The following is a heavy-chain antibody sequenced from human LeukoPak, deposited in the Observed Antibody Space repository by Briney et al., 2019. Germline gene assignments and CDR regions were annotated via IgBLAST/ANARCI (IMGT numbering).Heavy chain of an antibody. CDR1: GFTFDDYA. CDR2: ISWNSGSI. J-gene: IGHJ3*02. D-gene: IGHD6-6*01. V-gene: IGHV3-9*03. Sequence: PGRSLRLSCAASGFTFDDYAMHWVRQAPGKGLEWVSGISWNSGSIGYADSVKGRFTISRDNAKNSLYLQMNSLRAEDMALYYCAKDITARPEAFDIWGQGTMVTVSS. CDR3: AKDITARPEAFDI.